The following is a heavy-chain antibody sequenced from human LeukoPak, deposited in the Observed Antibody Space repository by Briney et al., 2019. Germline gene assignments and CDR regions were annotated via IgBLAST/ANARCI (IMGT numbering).Heavy chain of an antibody. Sequence: SVNVSCKPFGGIYCPYAISWVRQAAGQQLEWMGGIIPIFSTANYAQKFQGRVTITADDSTSTAYMDLSSLRTEDTAVYYCARGRTIFGVVSIPDALDIWGQGTMVTVSS. D-gene: IGHD3-3*01. V-gene: IGHV1-69*13. J-gene: IGHJ3*02. CDR1: GGIYCPYA. CDR3: ARGRTIFGVVSIPDALDI. CDR2: IIPIFSTA.